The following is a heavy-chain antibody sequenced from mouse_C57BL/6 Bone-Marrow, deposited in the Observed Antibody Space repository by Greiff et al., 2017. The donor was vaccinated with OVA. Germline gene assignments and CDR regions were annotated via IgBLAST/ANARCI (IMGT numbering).Heavy chain of an antibody. CDR1: GFSLTSSG. Sequence: QVQLQQSGPGLVQPSQSLSITCTVSGFSLTSSGVHWVRQSPGKGLEWLGVIWSGGSTDYNAAFISRLSISKDNSKSQVFFKMNSLQADDTAIDYCATGEPYYSSYYFDYWGQGTTLTVSA. CDR2: IWSGGST. J-gene: IGHJ2*01. D-gene: IGHD2-5*01. CDR3: ATGEPYYSSYYFDY. V-gene: IGHV2-2*01.